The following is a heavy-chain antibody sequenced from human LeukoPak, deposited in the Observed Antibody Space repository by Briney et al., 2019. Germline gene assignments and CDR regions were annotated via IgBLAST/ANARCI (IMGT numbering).Heavy chain of an antibody. J-gene: IGHJ6*03. D-gene: IGHD3-22*01. Sequence: SVKVSCKASGGTFSSYAISWVRQAPGQGLEWMGGIIPIFGTANYAQKFQGRVTITTDESTSTAYMELSSLRSEDTAVYYCARASPMIVVVITEGTGYYYYMDVWGKGTTVPVSS. CDR1: GGTFSSYA. CDR2: IIPIFGTA. CDR3: ARASPMIVVVITEGTGYYYYMDV. V-gene: IGHV1-69*05.